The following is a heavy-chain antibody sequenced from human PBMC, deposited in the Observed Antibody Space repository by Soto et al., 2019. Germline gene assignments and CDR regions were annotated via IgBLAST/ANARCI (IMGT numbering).Heavy chain of an antibody. CDR1: GFTFSSYA. J-gene: IGHJ4*02. CDR2: ISGSGGST. CDR3: AKDLSFSLGFDY. V-gene: IGHV3-23*01. Sequence: EVQLLESGGGLVQPGGSLRLSCAASGFTFSSYAMSWVRQAPGKGLEWVSAISGSGGSTYYADSVKGRFTISRDNSKNTLYLQMNSLRGEDSAVYYCAKDLSFSLGFDYWGQGTLVTVSS.